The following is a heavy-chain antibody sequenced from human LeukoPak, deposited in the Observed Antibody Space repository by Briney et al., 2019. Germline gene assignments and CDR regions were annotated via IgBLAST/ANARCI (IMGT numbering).Heavy chain of an antibody. Sequence: GGSLRLSCAASGFTFSSYSMNWVRQTPEKGLEWVSYISSGSSNKYYADSVKGRFTISRDNAKNTLYLQMNTLRVEDTAVYYCTRDLMDYDVSTGLHHYYMDVWGQGTTVTVSS. CDR2: ISSGSSNK. CDR3: TRDLMDYDVSTGLHHYYMDV. D-gene: IGHD3-9*01. J-gene: IGHJ6*02. V-gene: IGHV3-48*01. CDR1: GFTFSSYS.